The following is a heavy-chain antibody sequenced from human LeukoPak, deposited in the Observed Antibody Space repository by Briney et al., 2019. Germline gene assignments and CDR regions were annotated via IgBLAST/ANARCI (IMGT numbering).Heavy chain of an antibody. V-gene: IGHV1-2*02. CDR3: ARVRLADERAWAY. J-gene: IGHJ4*02. CDR2: ITPKSGDT. Sequence: ASVKVSCKASGYTFSDFYIHWVRQAPGQGLEYVGWITPKSGDTNSPQRFQGRVTMTRDASISTAYMELSSLRSDDTAVYFCARVRLADERAWAYWGQGTLVTVSS. CDR1: GYTFSDFY. D-gene: IGHD3-3*02.